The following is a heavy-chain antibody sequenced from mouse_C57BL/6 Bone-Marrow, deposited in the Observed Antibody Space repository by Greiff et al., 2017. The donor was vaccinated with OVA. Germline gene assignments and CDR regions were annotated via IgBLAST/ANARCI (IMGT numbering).Heavy chain of an antibody. CDR3: ARTYLWAMDY. CDR2: IHPNSGST. D-gene: IGHD5-1*01. Sequence: QVQLKQPGAELVKPGASVKLSCKASGYTFTSYWMHWVKQRPGQGLEWIGMIHPNSGSTNYNEKFKSKATLTVDKSSSTAYMQLSSLTSEDSAVYYCARTYLWAMDYWGQGTSVTVSS. CDR1: GYTFTSYW. J-gene: IGHJ4*01. V-gene: IGHV1-64*01.